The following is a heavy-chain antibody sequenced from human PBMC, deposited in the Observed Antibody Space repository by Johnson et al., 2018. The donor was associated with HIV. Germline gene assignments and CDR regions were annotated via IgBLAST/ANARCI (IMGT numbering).Heavy chain of an antibody. V-gene: IGHV3-7*01. Sequence: VQLVESGGGVVQPGRSLRLSCAASEFIFSSYSMHWVRQAPGKGLEWVANIKQDGSEKYYVDSVKGRFTISRDNAKNSLYLQMNSLRAEDTAVYYCARDMIIEAFDIWGQGTMVTVSS. CDR1: EFIFSSYS. CDR3: ARDMIIEAFDI. CDR2: IKQDGSEK. J-gene: IGHJ3*02. D-gene: IGHD3-16*01.